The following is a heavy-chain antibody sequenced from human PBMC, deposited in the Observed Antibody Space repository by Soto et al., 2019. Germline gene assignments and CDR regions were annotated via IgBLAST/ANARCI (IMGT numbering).Heavy chain of an antibody. CDR2: TYTDGNT. CDR1: GFTVSNNY. CDR3: ARDRVVIPGDYYYGMDV. J-gene: IGHJ6*02. Sequence: EVQLVESGGGLVQPGGSLRLSCAASGFTVSNNYMTWVRRAPGKGLEWVSITYTDGNTYYADSVKGRFTISRDNSKNTLYLQMNSLRVEDTAVLYCARDRVVIPGDYYYGMDVWGQGTTVTVSS. V-gene: IGHV3-66*01. D-gene: IGHD2-2*01.